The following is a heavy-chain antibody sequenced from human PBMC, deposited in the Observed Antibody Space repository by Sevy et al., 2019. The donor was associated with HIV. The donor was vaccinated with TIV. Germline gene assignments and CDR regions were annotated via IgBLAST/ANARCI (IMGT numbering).Heavy chain of an antibody. D-gene: IGHD3-10*01. J-gene: IGHJ4*02. CDR1: GFSFRRYA. CDR2: ISYDGRNE. CDR3: ARDGGGDYFDY. V-gene: IGHV3-30*04. Sequence: GGSLRLSCEASGFSFRRYAMHWVRQAQGKGLEWLTVISYDGRNEYYVDSVKGRFTISRDNSKNTLYLQMNSLRPEDTVIYYWARDGGGDYFDYWGQGTLVTVSS.